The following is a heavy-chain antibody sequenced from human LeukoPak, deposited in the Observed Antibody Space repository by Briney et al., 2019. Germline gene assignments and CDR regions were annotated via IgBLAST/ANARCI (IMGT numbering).Heavy chain of an antibody. Sequence: PGGSLRPSCAASGFTFSSYEMNWVRQAPGKGLEWVSYISSSGSTIYYADSVKGRFTISRDNAKNSLYLQMNSLRAEDTAVYYCARTPIRTFALDYWGQGTLVTVSS. V-gene: IGHV3-48*03. CDR2: ISSSGSTI. CDR1: GFTFSSYE. CDR3: ARTPIRTFALDY. J-gene: IGHJ4*02. D-gene: IGHD3-16*01.